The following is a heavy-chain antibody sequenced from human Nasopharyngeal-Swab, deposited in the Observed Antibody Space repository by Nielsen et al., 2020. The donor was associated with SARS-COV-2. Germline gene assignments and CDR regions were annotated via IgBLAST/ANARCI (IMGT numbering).Heavy chain of an antibody. CDR1: GFTFSSYA. CDR2: ISYDGSNK. V-gene: IGHV3-30-3*01. Sequence: GGSLRLSCAASGFTFSSYAMHWVRQDPGKGLEWVAVISYDGSNKYYADSVKGRFTISRDNSKNTLYLQMNSLRAEDTAVYYCARGGGYVDAFDIWGQGTMVTVSS. D-gene: IGHD3-16*01. J-gene: IGHJ3*02. CDR3: ARGGGYVDAFDI.